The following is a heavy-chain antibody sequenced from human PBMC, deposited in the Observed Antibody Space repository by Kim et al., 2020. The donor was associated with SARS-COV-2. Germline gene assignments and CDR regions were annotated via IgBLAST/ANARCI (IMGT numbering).Heavy chain of an antibody. V-gene: IGHV1-2*06. Sequence: ASVKVSCKASGYTFTGYYIHWVRQAPGQGLEWMGRLNPNGNGADYAQKFQGRVTTTKDTSISTVYMELRSLHSDDTALYFCARVEGAAVRGVLAYWGQG. J-gene: IGHJ4*02. CDR2: LNPNGNGA. CDR1: GYTFTGYY. CDR3: ARVEGAAVRGVLAY. D-gene: IGHD3-10*01.